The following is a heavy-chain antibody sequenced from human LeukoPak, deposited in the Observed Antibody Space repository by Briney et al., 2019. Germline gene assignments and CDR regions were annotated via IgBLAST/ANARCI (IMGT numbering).Heavy chain of an antibody. Sequence: VASVKVSCKASGGTFSSYAISWVRQAPGQGLEWMGGIIPIFGTANYAQKFQGRVTITAHKSTSTAYMELSSLRSEDTAVYYCARQDTGIDYWGQGTLVTVSS. CDR2: IIPIFGTA. D-gene: IGHD1-26*01. V-gene: IGHV1-69*06. J-gene: IGHJ4*02. CDR1: GGTFSSYA. CDR3: ARQDTGIDY.